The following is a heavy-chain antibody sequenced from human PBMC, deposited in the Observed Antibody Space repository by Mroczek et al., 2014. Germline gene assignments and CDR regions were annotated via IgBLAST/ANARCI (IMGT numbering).Heavy chain of an antibody. CDR1: GFTFSSYA. Sequence: VQLVESGEAWYSLGGSVRLSCAASGFTFSSYAMSWVRQAPGKGLEWVSAISGSGGSTYYADSVKGRFTISRDNSKNTLYLQMNSLRAEDTAVYYCAKEHCSSTSCYSRVDYWGQGTLVTVSS. CDR3: AKEHCSSTSCYSRVDY. V-gene: IGHV3-23*04. CDR2: ISGSGGST. J-gene: IGHJ4*02. D-gene: IGHD2-2*01.